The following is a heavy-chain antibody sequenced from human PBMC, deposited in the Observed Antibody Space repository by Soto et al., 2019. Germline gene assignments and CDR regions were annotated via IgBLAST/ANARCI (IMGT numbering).Heavy chain of an antibody. V-gene: IGHV3-15*01. CDR2: IKSKSAGETT. CDR1: GFSFSNVW. J-gene: IGHJ4*02. Sequence: EVHLVESGGGLVKPGGSLRLSCAASGFSFSNVWMNWVRQAPGKGLEWVGRIKSKSAGETTDSAAPVKGRFTISRDDSKSMLYLQMNSLKIEDTAVYYCTTDLGPGGYDGNGYWGQGTLVTVSA. D-gene: IGHD5-12*01. CDR3: TTDLGPGGYDGNGY.